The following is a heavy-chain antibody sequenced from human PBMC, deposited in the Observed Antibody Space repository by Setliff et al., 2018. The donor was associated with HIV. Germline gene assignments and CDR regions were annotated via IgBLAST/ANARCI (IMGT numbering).Heavy chain of an antibody. Sequence: PSETLSLTCTVSGGPINYYYWNWIRQPAGKGLEWLGRIHSNGNTNFNPSLKSRINMSVDMSKNQVSMKLTSVTAADTALYYCARGRKAVGDWFDPWGQGIQVTVSS. V-gene: IGHV4-4*07. CDR2: IHSNGNT. D-gene: IGHD1-26*01. J-gene: IGHJ5*02. CDR3: ARGRKAVGDWFDP. CDR1: GGPINYYY.